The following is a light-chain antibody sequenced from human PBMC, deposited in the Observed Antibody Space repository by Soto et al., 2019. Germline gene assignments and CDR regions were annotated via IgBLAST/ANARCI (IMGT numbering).Light chain of an antibody. CDR2: AAS. V-gene: IGKV1-9*01. CDR3: QLLNSYPLS. Sequence: DIQLTQSPSFLSASVGDRVTITCRASQGISSFLAWYQQKPGKAPKLLIYAASTLQSGVPSRFSGSGSGTEFTLTISSLQPEDFATYYCQLLNSYPLSFGGGTKVEI. J-gene: IGKJ4*01. CDR1: QGISSF.